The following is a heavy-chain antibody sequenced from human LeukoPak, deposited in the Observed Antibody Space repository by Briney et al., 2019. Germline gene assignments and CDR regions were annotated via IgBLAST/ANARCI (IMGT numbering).Heavy chain of an antibody. D-gene: IGHD6-19*01. CDR3: ARGGGSSGWPYGMDV. CDR1: GFTFDDYG. J-gene: IGHJ6*02. CDR2: INWNGGST. Sequence: GGSLRLSCAASGFTFDDYGMSWVRQAPGKGLEWVSGINWNGGSTGYADSVKGRFTISRDNAKNSLYLQMNSLRAEDTALYHCARGGGSSGWPYGMDVWGQGTTVTVSS. V-gene: IGHV3-20*01.